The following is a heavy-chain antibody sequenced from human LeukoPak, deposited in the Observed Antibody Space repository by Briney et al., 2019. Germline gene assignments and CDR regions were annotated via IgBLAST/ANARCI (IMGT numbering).Heavy chain of an antibody. CDR3: ALESKAGTIFGVVISAFDI. D-gene: IGHD3-3*01. Sequence: PSETLSLTCTVSGGSISSSSYYWGWIRQPPGKGLEWIGSIYYSGSTYYNPSLKSRVTISVDTSKNQFSLKLSSVTAADTAVYYCALESKAGTIFGVVISAFDIWGQGTMVTVSS. CDR2: IYYSGST. CDR1: GGSISSSSYY. J-gene: IGHJ3*02. V-gene: IGHV4-39*07.